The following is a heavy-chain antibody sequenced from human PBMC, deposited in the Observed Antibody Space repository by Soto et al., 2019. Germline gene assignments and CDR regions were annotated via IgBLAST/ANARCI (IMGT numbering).Heavy chain of an antibody. CDR2: IYWDDDK. CDR3: AHRVARELVSWFDP. J-gene: IGHJ5*02. CDR1: GFSLSTSGVG. V-gene: IGHV2-5*02. D-gene: IGHD1-26*01. Sequence: QITLKESGPTLVKPTQTLTLTCTFSGFSLSTSGVGVGWIRQPPGKALEWLALIYWDDDKLYSPSLKSRLPITQDPSKTQVVLTLTNMAAVDTATYYCAHRVARELVSWFDPWGQGTLVTVSS.